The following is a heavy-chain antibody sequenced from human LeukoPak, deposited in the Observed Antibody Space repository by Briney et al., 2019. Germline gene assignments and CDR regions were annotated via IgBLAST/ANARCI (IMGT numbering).Heavy chain of an antibody. CDR1: GGTFSSYA. CDR3: ARGGEPLVQDYYFDY. V-gene: IGHV1-69*13. J-gene: IGHJ4*02. CDR2: IIPIFGTA. Sequence: RASVKVSCKASGGTFSSYATSWVRQAPGQGLEWMGGIIPIFGTANYAQKFQGRVTITADESTSTAYMELSSLRSEDTAVYYCARGGEPLVQDYYFDYWGQGTLVTVSS. D-gene: IGHD6-13*01.